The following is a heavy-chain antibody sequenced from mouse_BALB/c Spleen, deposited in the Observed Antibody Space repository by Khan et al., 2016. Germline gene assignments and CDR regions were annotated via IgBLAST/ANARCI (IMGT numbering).Heavy chain of an antibody. D-gene: IGHD1-1*01. V-gene: IGHV3-2*02. CDR1: GYSITSDYS. J-gene: IGHJ4*01. CDR3: ARSDYGDKDAMDY. Sequence: EVQLQESGPGLVKPSQSLSLTCTVTGYSITSDYSWNWIRQFPVNRLEWMGYISYSGSTSYNPSLKSRISITRDTSKNQFFLQLNSVTSEDTATYYCARSDYGDKDAMDYWGQGTSVTVSS. CDR2: ISYSGST.